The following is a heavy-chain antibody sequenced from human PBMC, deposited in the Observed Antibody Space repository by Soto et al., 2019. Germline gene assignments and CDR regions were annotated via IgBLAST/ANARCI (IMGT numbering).Heavy chain of an antibody. Sequence: PSETLSLTCTVSGGSISSGGYYWSWIRQHPGKGLEWIGYIYYSGSTYYNPSLKSRVTISVDTSKNQFSLKLSSVTAADTAVYYCARGRLWSNNWFDPWGQGTLVTVS. CDR2: IYYSGST. CDR3: ARGRLWSNNWFDP. D-gene: IGHD2-8*02. CDR1: GGSISSGGYY. V-gene: IGHV4-31*03. J-gene: IGHJ5*02.